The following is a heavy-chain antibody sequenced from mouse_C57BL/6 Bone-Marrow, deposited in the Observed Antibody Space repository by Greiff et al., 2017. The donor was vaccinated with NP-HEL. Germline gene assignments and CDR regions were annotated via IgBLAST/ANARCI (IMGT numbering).Heavy chain of an antibody. J-gene: IGHJ4*01. D-gene: IGHD1-1*01. V-gene: IGHV5-17*01. CDR1: GFTFSDYG. CDR2: ISSGSSTI. Sequence: EVQRVESGGGLVKPGGSLKLSCAASGFTFSDYGMHWVRQAPEKGLEWVAYISSGSSTIYYADTVKGRFTISRDNAKNTLFLQMTSLRSEDTAMYYCAREGVTTVVAGYYAMDYWGQGTSVTVSS. CDR3: AREGVTTVVAGYYAMDY.